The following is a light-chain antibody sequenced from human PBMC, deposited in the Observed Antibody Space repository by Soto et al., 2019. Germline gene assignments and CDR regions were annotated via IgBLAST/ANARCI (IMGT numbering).Light chain of an antibody. V-gene: IGKV1-39*01. CDR3: QQSYSTLPIT. CDR2: AAS. CDR1: QSISSY. J-gene: IGKJ5*01. Sequence: DIQMTQSPSSLSASVGDRVTITCRASQSISSYLNWYQQKPGKAPKLLIYAASSLQGGVPSRFSGSGSGTDFTPTISSLQPEDFATYYCQQSYSTLPITFGQGTRLEIK.